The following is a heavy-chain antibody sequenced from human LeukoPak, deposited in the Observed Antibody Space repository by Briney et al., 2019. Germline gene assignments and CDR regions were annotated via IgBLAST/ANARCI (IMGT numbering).Heavy chain of an antibody. Sequence: SETLSLTCAVSGGSISSGGYSWSWIRQPPGKGLEWIGYIYHSGSTYYNPSLKSRVTISVDRSKNQFSLKLSSVTAADTAVYYCARAYGDYETYLYFDYWGQGTLVTVPS. CDR2: IYHSGST. CDR3: ARAYGDYETYLYFDY. CDR1: GGSISSGGYS. J-gene: IGHJ4*02. V-gene: IGHV4-30-2*01. D-gene: IGHD4-17*01.